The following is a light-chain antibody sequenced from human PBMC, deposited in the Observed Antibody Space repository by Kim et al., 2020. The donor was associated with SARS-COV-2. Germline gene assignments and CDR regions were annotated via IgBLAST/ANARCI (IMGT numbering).Light chain of an antibody. J-gene: IGKJ2*01. Sequence: SASVGGRVTRTCRASQSSTMWLAWYQQKPGKAPKLLIYDDSSLRSGVPSRVSGSGVGTEFSLSISSLRPDDFATSYFQQYTAYSYTFGPGTKLAI. CDR3: QQYTAYSYT. V-gene: IGKV1-5*01. CDR1: QSSTMW. CDR2: DDS.